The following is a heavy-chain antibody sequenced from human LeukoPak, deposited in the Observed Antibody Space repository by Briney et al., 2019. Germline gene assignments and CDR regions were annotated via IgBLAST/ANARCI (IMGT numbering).Heavy chain of an antibody. CDR1: GFTFSSYE. V-gene: IGHV3-48*03. D-gene: IGHD3-10*01. CDR3: ARGGAYYSGSGAYVPPLWYFDY. CDR2: ISSSGSTI. Sequence: GGSLRLSCAASGFTFSSYEMNWVRQAPGKGLKWVSYISSSGSTIYYADSVKGRFTISRDNAKNSLYLQMDSLRAEDTAVYYCARGGAYYSGSGAYVPPLWYFDYWGQGTLVTVSS. J-gene: IGHJ4*02.